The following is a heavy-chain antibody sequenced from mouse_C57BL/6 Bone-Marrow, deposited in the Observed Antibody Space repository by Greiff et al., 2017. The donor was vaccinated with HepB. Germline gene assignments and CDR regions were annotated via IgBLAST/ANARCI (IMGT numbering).Heavy chain of an antibody. Sequence: VKLMESGAELARPGASVKLSCKASGYTFTSYGISWVKQRTGQGLEWIGEIYPRSGNTYYNEKFKGKATLTADKSSSTAYMELRSLTSEDSAVYFCARYSSGPWFAYWGQGTLVTVSA. CDR1: GYTFTSYG. CDR2: IYPRSGNT. D-gene: IGHD3-2*02. CDR3: ARYSSGPWFAY. J-gene: IGHJ3*01. V-gene: IGHV1-81*01.